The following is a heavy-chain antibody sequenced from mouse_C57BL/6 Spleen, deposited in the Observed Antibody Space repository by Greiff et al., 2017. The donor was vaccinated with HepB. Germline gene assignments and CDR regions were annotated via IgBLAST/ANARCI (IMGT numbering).Heavy chain of an antibody. CDR3: ARNYGSYYAMDY. J-gene: IGHJ4*01. D-gene: IGHD1-1*01. CDR2: IYPRSGNT. Sequence: VKLQESGAELARPGASVKLSCKASGYTFTSYGISWVKQRTGQGLEWIGEIYPRSGNTYYNEKFKGKATLTADKSSSTAYMELRSLTSEDSAVYFCARNYGSYYAMDYWGQGTSVTVSS. V-gene: IGHV1-81*01. CDR1: GYTFTSYG.